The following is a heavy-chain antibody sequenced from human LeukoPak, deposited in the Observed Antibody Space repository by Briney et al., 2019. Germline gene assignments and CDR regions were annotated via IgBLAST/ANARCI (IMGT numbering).Heavy chain of an antibody. CDR1: GGSISSYY. V-gene: IGHV4-4*07. CDR3: ARGPGRLLQRPSVVYYFDY. CDR2: IYTSGST. D-gene: IGHD2-15*01. Sequence: SETLSLTCTVSGGSISSYYWSWIRQPAGNGLEWIGRIYTSGSTNYNPSLKSRVTMSVDTSKNQFSLKLSSVTAADTAVYYCARGPGRLLQRPSVVYYFDYWGQGTLVTVSS. J-gene: IGHJ4*02.